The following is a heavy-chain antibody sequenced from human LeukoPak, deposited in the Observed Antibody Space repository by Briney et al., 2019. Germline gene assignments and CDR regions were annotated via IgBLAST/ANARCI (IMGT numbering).Heavy chain of an antibody. CDR2: IYHSGST. D-gene: IGHD4-17*01. V-gene: IGHV4-38-2*01. Sequence: SETLSLTCAVSGCSISSGYYWGWIRQPPGKGLEWIGSIYHSGSTYYNPSLKSRVTISVDPSKNQFSLKLSSVTAADTAVYYCARHATTVTVYYFDYWGQGTLVTVSS. CDR3: ARHATTVTVYYFDY. CDR1: GCSISSGYY. J-gene: IGHJ4*02.